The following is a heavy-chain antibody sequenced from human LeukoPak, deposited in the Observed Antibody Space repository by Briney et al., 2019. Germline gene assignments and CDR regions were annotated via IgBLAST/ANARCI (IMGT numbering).Heavy chain of an antibody. V-gene: IGHV1-69*04. J-gene: IGHJ6*02. CDR3: ARRGLVPEHYYHGMDV. D-gene: IGHD6-6*01. CDR2: IIPILGIA. Sequence: SVKVSCKASGGTFSSYAISWVRQAPGQGLEWMGRIIPILGIANYAQKFQGRVTITADKSTSTAYMELSSLRSEDTAVYYCARRGLVPEHYYHGMDVWGQGTTVTVSS. CDR1: GGTFSSYA.